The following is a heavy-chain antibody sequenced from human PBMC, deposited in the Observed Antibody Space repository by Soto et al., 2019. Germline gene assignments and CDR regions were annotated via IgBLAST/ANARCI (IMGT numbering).Heavy chain of an antibody. CDR2: IIPILGIA. J-gene: IGHJ6*02. CDR1: GSSYSSST. CDR3: ARSDSSCYYLYYYYGMVI. Sequence: SVMLTWEAWGSSYSSSTISWVLQAPGQGLEWMGRIIPILGIANYAQKFQGRVTITADKSTSTAYMELSSLRSEDSAVYYCARSDSSCYYLYYYYGMVIWS. V-gene: IGHV1-69*02. D-gene: IGHD3-22*01.